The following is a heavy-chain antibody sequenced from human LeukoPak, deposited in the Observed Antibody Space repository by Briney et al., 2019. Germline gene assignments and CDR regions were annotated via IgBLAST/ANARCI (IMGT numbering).Heavy chain of an antibody. V-gene: IGHV3-23*01. Sequence: GGSLRLSCAASGFAFSSYAMSWVRQAPGKGLEWVSAICGSGGSTYYADSVKGRFTISRDNSKNTLYLQMNSLRAEDAPVYYCANNVGPDGPYYYDGMDVWGQGTTVTVSS. CDR1: GFAFSSYA. CDR3: ANNVGPDGPYYYDGMDV. CDR2: ICGSGGST. J-gene: IGHJ6*02. D-gene: IGHD5-24*01.